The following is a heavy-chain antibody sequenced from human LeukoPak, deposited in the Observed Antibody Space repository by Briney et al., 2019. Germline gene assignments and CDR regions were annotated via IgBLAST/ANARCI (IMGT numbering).Heavy chain of an antibody. D-gene: IGHD2-2*01. CDR2: IIPIFGTA. J-gene: IGHJ4*02. CDR3: AREGRYQLRVAPFDY. V-gene: IGHV1-69*05. Sequence: GSSVKVSCKASGGTFSSYAISWVRQAPGQGLEWMGGIIPIFGTANYAQKFQGRVTITTDESTSTAYMELSSLRSEDTAVYYCAREGRYQLRVAPFDYWRQGTLVTVSS. CDR1: GGTFSSYA.